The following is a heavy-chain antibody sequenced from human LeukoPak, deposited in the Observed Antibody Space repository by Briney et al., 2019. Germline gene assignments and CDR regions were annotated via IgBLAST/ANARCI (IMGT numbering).Heavy chain of an antibody. CDR2: VNPNSGHT. CDR3: ARGAPGSYCSGGSCPYFDY. Sequence: ASVKVSCKASGYTFTSYDVNCVRQATGQGPEWMGWVNPNSGHTGYAQKFQGRVTMTTNTSISTAYMELSSLRSEDTAVYYCARGAPGSYCSGGSCPYFDYWGQGTLVSVSS. CDR1: GYTFTSYD. V-gene: IGHV1-8*01. D-gene: IGHD2-15*01. J-gene: IGHJ4*02.